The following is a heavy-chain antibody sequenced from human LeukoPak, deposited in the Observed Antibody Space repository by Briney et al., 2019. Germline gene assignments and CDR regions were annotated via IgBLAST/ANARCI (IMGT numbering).Heavy chain of an antibody. CDR3: ARDESYSSDY. D-gene: IGHD6-13*01. CDR1: GFTFSSYE. V-gene: IGHV3-48*03. CDR2: ISSSAGTT. J-gene: IGHJ4*02. Sequence: GGSLRLSCAASGFTFSSYEMNWVRQAPGKGLEWVSYISSSAGTTYYADSVKGRFTISRDNAKNSLYLQMNSLRAEDTAVYFCARDESYSSDYWGQGTLVTVSS.